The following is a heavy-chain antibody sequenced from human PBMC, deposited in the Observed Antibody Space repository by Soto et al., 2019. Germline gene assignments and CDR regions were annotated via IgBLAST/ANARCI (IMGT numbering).Heavy chain of an antibody. D-gene: IGHD3-22*01. CDR3: TTKDYYDSSGYYSDY. CDR1: GFTFSNAW. Sequence: PGGSLRLSCAASGFTFSNAWMNWVRQAPGKGLEWVGRIKSKTDGGTTDYAAPVKGRFTISRDDSKNTLYLQMNSLKTEDTAVYYCTTKDYYDSSGYYSDYWGQGTLVTVSS. J-gene: IGHJ4*02. V-gene: IGHV3-15*07. CDR2: IKSKTDGGTT.